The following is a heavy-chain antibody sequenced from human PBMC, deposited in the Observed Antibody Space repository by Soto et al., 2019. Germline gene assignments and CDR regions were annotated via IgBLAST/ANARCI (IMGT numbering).Heavy chain of an antibody. Sequence: ASVKVSCKASGYTFTGYYMHWVRQAPGQGLEWMGWINPNSGGTNYAQKFQGWVTMTRDTSISTAYMELSSVTAADTAVYYCARGGGVTSGHDWPYYYYMDVWGKGTTVTVSS. V-gene: IGHV1-2*04. CDR1: GYTFTGYY. J-gene: IGHJ6*03. CDR2: INPNSGGT. CDR3: ARGGGVTSGHDWPYYYYMDV. D-gene: IGHD5-12*01.